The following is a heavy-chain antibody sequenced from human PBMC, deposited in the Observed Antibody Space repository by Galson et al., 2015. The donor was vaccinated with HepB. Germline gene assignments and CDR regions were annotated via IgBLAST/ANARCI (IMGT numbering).Heavy chain of an antibody. Sequence: SVKVSCKASGSTFTGYYMHWVRQAPGQGLEWMGWINPNSGGTNYVQKFQGRVTMTRDTSISTAYMELSRLRSDDTAVYYCARAYALYDILTGYLYWGQGTLVTVSS. D-gene: IGHD3-9*01. V-gene: IGHV1-2*02. CDR1: GSTFTGYY. J-gene: IGHJ4*02. CDR3: ARAYALYDILTGYLY. CDR2: INPNSGGT.